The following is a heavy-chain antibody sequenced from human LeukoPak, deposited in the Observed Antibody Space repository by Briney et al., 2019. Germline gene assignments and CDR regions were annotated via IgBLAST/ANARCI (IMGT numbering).Heavy chain of an antibody. CDR1: IGSISSSSYY. D-gene: IGHD3-16*01. V-gene: IGHV4-39*01. CDR3: ARLDSIHLITY. CDR2: IYYSGST. Sequence: PSETLSLTCTVSIGSISSSSYYWGWLRQPPGKGLEWIGTIYYSGSTYYNPSLKSRVTISVDTSKNQFSLKLSSVTAADTAVYYCARLDSIHLITYWGQGTLVTVSS. J-gene: IGHJ4*02.